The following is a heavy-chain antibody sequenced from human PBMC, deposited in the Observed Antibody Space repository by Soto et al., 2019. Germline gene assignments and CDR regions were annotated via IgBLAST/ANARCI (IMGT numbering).Heavy chain of an antibody. CDR3: ARRVPAAPNCFDS. V-gene: IGHV4-4*02. J-gene: IGHJ5*01. Sequence: PSETLSLTCAVSGGSISSCSWCCGVRQPPRGGLEWIEEIYHSGSHNYNPSVKSRVTMSVDKSKNLFSLRLSSVTAADSALYYCARRVPAAPNCFDSWGQGTLVTVSS. D-gene: IGHD2-2*01. CDR2: IYHSGSH. CDR1: GGSISSCSW.